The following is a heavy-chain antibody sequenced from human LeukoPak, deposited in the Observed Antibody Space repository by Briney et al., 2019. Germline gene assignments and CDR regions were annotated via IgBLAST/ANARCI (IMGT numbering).Heavy chain of an antibody. D-gene: IGHD1-26*01. CDR2: INPNSGVS. V-gene: IGHV1-2*02. CDR1: GYTFTGSY. J-gene: IGHJ3*02. CDR3: ARSDHNSWNAFDI. Sequence: GASVKVSCKASGYTFTGSYMHWVRQAPGQGLEWMGWINPNSGVSNYAQKFRGRVTMTRDTSISTAYMELSSLTSEDTAVYYCARSDHNSWNAFDIWGQGTMVTVSS.